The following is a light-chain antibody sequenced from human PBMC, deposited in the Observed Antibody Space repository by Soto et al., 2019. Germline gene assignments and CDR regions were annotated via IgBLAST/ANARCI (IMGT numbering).Light chain of an antibody. J-gene: IGLJ1*01. CDR1: SSDFGSYNL. V-gene: IGLV2-23*02. Sequence: QSVLTQPASVSGSPGQSITISCTGTSSDFGSYNLVSWYQQHPGKAPKLMIYEVSKRPSGVSNRFSGSKSGNTASLTISGLQAEDEADYYCCTYAGSSTSYVFGTGNKVTVL. CDR3: CTYAGSSTSYV. CDR2: EVS.